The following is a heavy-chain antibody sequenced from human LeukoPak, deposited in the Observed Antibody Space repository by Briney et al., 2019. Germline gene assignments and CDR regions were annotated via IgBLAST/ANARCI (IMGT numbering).Heavy chain of an antibody. CDR2: IYHSGTT. D-gene: IGHD1-26*01. CDR1: GGSISNINW. J-gene: IGHJ5*02. V-gene: IGHV4-4*02. Sequence: PSGTLPLTCAVSGGSISNINWWSWVRQPPGKGLEWIGEIYHSGTTNYNPSLKSRVTISVDTSKNQFSLRLSSVTAADTAVYYCARDLGGSYSSETWFDPWGQGTLVTVSS. CDR3: ARDLGGSYSSETWFDP.